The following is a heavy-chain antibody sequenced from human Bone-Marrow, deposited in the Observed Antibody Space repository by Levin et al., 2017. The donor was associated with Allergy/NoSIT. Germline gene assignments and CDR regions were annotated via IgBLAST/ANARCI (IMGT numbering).Heavy chain of an antibody. J-gene: IGHJ4*02. D-gene: IGHD2-2*01. Sequence: GESLKISCAASGFTFSSYAMSWVRQAPGKGLEWVSAISGSGGSTYYADSVKGRFTISRDNSKNTLYLQMNSLRAEDTAVYYCAKGDCSSTSCSFDYWGQGTLVTVSS. CDR2: ISGSGGST. CDR1: GFTFSSYA. V-gene: IGHV3-23*01. CDR3: AKGDCSSTSCSFDY.